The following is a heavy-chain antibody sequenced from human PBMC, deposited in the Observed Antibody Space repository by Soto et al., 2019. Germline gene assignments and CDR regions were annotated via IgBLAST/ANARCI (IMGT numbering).Heavy chain of an antibody. CDR1: GSTFSSYA. CDR2: ICGSGGAT. V-gene: IGHV3-23*01. D-gene: IGHD2-15*01. Sequence: EVQLLESGGGLVQPGGSLRLSCAASGSTFSSYAMSWVRQAPGKGLEWVSAICGSGGATYYTDSVKGRFTISRDNSKNTLHLQMNNLRAEDTAIYYCAKGSGGNCYSHFDYCGQGTPVTVSS. J-gene: IGHJ4*02. CDR3: AKGSGGNCYSHFDY.